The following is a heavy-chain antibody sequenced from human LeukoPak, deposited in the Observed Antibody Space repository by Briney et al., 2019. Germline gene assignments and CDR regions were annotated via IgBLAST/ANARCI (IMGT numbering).Heavy chain of an antibody. D-gene: IGHD2-8*01. V-gene: IGHV3-7*04. CDR3: TRERRCLDY. J-gene: IGHJ4*02. Sequence: PGGSLRLSCAASGFTFSSYWMSWVRQAPGKGLEWVANIKQDGSEKYYVASVKGRFTISRDNAKNSLYLKMNSLRAEDTAVYYCTRERRCLDYWGQGTLVTVPS. CDR2: IKQDGSEK. CDR1: GFTFSSYW.